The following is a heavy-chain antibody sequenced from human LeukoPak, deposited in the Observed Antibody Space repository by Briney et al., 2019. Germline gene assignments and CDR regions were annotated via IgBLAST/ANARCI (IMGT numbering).Heavy chain of an antibody. CDR1: GFTFSSYT. CDR2: ITTGDGNT. CDR3: AKGSYYDSSGSFYFDY. D-gene: IGHD3-22*01. Sequence: GGSLRLSCTASGFTFSSYTMTWVRQAPGKGLKWVSTITTGDGNTYYADSVKGRFTISRDNSMNTLYLQMNSLRAEDTAVYYCAKGSYYDSSGSFYFDYWGQGTLVTVSS. V-gene: IGHV3-23*01. J-gene: IGHJ4*02.